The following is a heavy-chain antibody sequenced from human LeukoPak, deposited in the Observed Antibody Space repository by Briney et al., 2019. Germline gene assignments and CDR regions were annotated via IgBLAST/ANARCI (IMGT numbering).Heavy chain of an antibody. Sequence: GGSLRLSCVVSEFPFSKFCMSWFRQAPGKGLEWISYICSDSRIIHYADSVKGRFTISRDNGKNSLYLQMNSLRAEDTAVYYCARDLRNTGFDYWGQGTLVTVSS. CDR1: EFPFSKFC. CDR2: ICSDSRII. CDR3: ARDLRNTGFDY. D-gene: IGHD4-17*01. J-gene: IGHJ4*02. V-gene: IGHV3-11*01.